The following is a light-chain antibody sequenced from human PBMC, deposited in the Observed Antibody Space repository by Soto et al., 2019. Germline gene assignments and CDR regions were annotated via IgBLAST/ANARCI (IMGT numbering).Light chain of an antibody. CDR1: QTISTS. CDR3: QQTYSTPIT. J-gene: IGKJ5*01. V-gene: IGKV1-39*01. CDR2: ASS. Sequence: DIQMTQSPSSLSASVGDRVTITCRASQTISTSLNWYQQRPGKAPNLLIHASSSLQSGVPPRFSGGGSGTDFTLTISSLQPEDFATYYRQQTYSTPITFGQGTRLDIK.